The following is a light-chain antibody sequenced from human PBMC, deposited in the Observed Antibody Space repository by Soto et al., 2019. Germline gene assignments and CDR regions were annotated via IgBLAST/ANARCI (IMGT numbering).Light chain of an antibody. CDR2: GAS. V-gene: IGKV3-20*01. CDR1: QSVSSNY. J-gene: IGKJ4*01. CDR3: EQYGGSHLVT. Sequence: EIVLTQSPGTLSLSPGERATLSCRASQSVSSNYLAWYQQKLGQAPRLLIYGASSRATGIPDRFSGSGSGTDFTLTISRLEPEDFAVYYCEQYGGSHLVTFGGGPKVEIK.